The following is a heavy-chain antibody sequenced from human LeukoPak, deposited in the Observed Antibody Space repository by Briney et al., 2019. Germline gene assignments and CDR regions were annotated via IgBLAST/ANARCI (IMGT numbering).Heavy chain of an antibody. CDR1: GFTFSSYA. Sequence: TGGSPRLSCAASGFTFSSYAMSWVRQAPGKGLECVGRVKSKDVGGTTDYAAPVKGRFTITRDDSKNTVYLQMTSLQAEDTAVYFCSTDFSRGYSGSWGQGTLVTVSS. V-gene: IGHV3-15*01. J-gene: IGHJ5*02. CDR2: VKSKDVGGTT. D-gene: IGHD5-12*01. CDR3: STDFSRGYSGS.